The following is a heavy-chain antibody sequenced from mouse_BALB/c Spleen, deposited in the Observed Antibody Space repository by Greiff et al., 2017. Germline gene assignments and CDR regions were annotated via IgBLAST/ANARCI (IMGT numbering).Heavy chain of an antibody. J-gene: IGHJ2*01. CDR1: GFTFSSYG. CDR3: ARHETTVVATDRYFDD. CDR2: ISSGGSYT. V-gene: IGHV5-6*01. Sequence: EVKLVESGGDLVKPGGSLKLSCAASGFTFSSYGMSWVRQTPDKRLEWVATISSGGSYTYYPDSVKGRFTISRDNAKNTLYLQMSSLKSEDTAMYYCARHETTVVATDRYFDDWGQGTTLTVSS. D-gene: IGHD1-1*01.